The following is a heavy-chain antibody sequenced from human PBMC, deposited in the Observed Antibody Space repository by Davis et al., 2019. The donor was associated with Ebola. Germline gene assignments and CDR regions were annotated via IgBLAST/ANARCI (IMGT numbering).Heavy chain of an antibody. CDR2: LGTSADT. CDR3: AKDTSNIWFDI. J-gene: IGHJ3*02. CDR1: GFIFSSYV. D-gene: IGHD1-26*01. V-gene: IGHV3-23*01. Sequence: GGSLRLSCAASGFIFSSYVMSWVRQAPGKGLEWVSTLGTSADTYYAESVKGRFTISRDNSKNTLYLQMNGLRVEGTAIYYCAKDTSNIWFDIWGQGTMVTVSS.